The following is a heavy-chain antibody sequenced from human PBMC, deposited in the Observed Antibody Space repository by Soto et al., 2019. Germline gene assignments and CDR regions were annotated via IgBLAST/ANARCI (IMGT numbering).Heavy chain of an antibody. Sequence: QVQLQESGPGLAEPSQTLSLVCSVSGDPLSYGGYYWSWVLQSPGKALEWIGFVYHTGATYYHPSLESRVTMAVDMSKNEFSVKLTSVTAADTATYYCAREGHSSWEWLDPWGQGILVTVSS. V-gene: IGHV4-31*03. J-gene: IGHJ5*02. D-gene: IGHD1-26*01. CDR3: AREGHSSWEWLDP. CDR1: GDPLSYGGYY. CDR2: VYHTGAT.